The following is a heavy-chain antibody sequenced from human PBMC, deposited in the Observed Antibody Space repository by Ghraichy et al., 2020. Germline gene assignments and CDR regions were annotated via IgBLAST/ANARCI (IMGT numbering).Heavy chain of an antibody. Sequence: GGSLRLSCAASGFPFSSYAMHWVRQAPVKGLEWLAFISYNGRDNYHADSVRGRFTISRDNSKNTLYLQMSSLRGEDTAVYYCVKEANAFDTWGQGTMLTVSS. V-gene: IGHV3-30*18. CDR1: GFPFSSYA. CDR3: VKEANAFDT. J-gene: IGHJ3*02. CDR2: ISYNGRDN.